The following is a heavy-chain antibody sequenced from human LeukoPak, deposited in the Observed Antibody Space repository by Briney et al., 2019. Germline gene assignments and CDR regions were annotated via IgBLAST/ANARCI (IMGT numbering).Heavy chain of an antibody. CDR3: VRDGYNYIGWFDP. D-gene: IGHD5-24*01. J-gene: IGHJ5*02. Sequence: PGGSLRLSCAASGFTFTSYIISWVRQTPGRGLEWVSGISGSGDKTYYADSVKGRFTISRDNSKNTLYLQMNSLRAEDTAVYYCVRDGYNYIGWFDPWGQGTLVTVSS. CDR1: GFTFTSYI. CDR2: ISGSGDKT. V-gene: IGHV3-23*01.